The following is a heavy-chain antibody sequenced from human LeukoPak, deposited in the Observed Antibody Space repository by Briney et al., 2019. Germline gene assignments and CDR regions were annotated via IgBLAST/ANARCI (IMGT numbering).Heavy chain of an antibody. CDR1: GFTVRSNY. V-gene: IGHV3-53*01. D-gene: IGHD6-13*01. CDR3: ARCDSSSWYGIDY. J-gene: IGHJ4*02. Sequence: GGSLRLSCAASGFTVRSNYMGWVRQAPGKGLGWVSVIYSGGNTYYADSVKGRFTISRDNSRNTMDLQMNSLRAEDTAVYYCARCDSSSWYGIDYWGQGTLVTVSS. CDR2: IYSGGNT.